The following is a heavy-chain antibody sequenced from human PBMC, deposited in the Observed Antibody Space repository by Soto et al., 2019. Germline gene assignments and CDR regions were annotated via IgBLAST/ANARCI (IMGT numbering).Heavy chain of an antibody. J-gene: IGHJ4*02. CDR2: IIPIFGTA. CDR1: GGTFSSYA. D-gene: IGHD2-8*01. CDR3: ARDLPTDLYCTNGVCYPDY. V-gene: IGHV1-69*13. Sequence: GASVKVSCKASGGTFSSYAISWVRQAPGQGLEWMGGIIPIFGTANYAQKFQGRVTITADESTSTAYMELSSLRSEDTAVYYCARDLPTDLYCTNGVCYPDYWGQGILVTVSS.